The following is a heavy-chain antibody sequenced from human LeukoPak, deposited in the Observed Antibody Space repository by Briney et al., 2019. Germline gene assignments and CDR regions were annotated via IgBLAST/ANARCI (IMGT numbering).Heavy chain of an antibody. V-gene: IGHV3-23*01. CDR1: GFPFSSYS. CDR3: AARYCSSTSCYQDY. CDR2: ISGSGGST. Sequence: PRRSLRLSCVASGFPFSSYSFHWVRQAPGKGLEWVSAISGSGGSTYYADSVKGRFTISRDSSKNTLYLQMNSLRAEDTAVYYCAARYCSSTSCYQDYWGQGTLVTVSS. D-gene: IGHD2-2*01. J-gene: IGHJ4*02.